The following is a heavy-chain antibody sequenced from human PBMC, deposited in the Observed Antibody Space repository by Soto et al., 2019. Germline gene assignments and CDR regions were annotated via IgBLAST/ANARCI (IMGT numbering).Heavy chain of an antibody. V-gene: IGHV3-30*18. Sequence: GGSLRLSCAASGFTFSSYGMHWVRQALGKGLEWVAVISYDGSNKYYADSVKGRFTISRDNSKNTLYLQMNSLRAEDTAVYYCAKDDQLGTFDYWGQGTLVTVSS. CDR1: GFTFSSYG. J-gene: IGHJ4*02. D-gene: IGHD6-13*01. CDR3: AKDDQLGTFDY. CDR2: ISYDGSNK.